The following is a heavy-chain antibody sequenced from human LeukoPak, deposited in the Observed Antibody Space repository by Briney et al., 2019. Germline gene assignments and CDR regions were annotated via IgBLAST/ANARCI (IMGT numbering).Heavy chain of an antibody. D-gene: IGHD3-10*01. CDR3: TTARNMVRGVIPLDY. CDR1: GFTFSDYY. V-gene: IGHV3-11*01. Sequence: GGSLRLSCAASGFTFSDYYMSWIRQAPGKGLEWVSYISSSGSTIYYAAPVKGRFTISRDDSKNTLYLQMNSLKTGDTAVYYCTTARNMVRGVIPLDYWGQGTLVTVSS. CDR2: ISSSGSTI. J-gene: IGHJ4*02.